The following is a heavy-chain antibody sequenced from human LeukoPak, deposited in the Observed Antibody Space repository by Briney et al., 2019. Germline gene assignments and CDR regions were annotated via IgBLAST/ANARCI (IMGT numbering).Heavy chain of an antibody. CDR3: AKGVYYYDSSGLYYFDY. D-gene: IGHD3-22*01. CDR2: ISYSGVIT. V-gene: IGHV3-23*01. CDR1: GFTFSSYT. J-gene: IGHJ4*02. Sequence: PGGSLRLSCAASGFTFSSYTMIWVRQAPGRGLEWVSGISYSGVITSYADSVKGRFTISRDNSKNTLSLQMNSLRAEDSAVYYCAKGVYYYDSSGLYYFDYWGQGTLVTVSS.